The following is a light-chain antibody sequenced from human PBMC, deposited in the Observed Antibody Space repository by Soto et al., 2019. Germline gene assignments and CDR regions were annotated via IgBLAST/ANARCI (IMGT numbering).Light chain of an antibody. Sequence: QSALTQPASVSGSPGQSITISCTGTSSDVGGYNYVSWYQQHPGKAPKLMIYEVSNRPSGVSNRCSGSKSGNTASLTISGLQAEDEADYYCSSYTSSSTRVFGGGTKLTV. V-gene: IGLV2-14*01. CDR3: SSYTSSSTRV. CDR2: EVS. J-gene: IGLJ3*02. CDR1: SSDVGGYNY.